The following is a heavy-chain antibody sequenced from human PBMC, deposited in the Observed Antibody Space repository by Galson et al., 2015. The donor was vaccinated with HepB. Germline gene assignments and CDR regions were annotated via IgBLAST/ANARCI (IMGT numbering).Heavy chain of an antibody. J-gene: IGHJ2*01. D-gene: IGHD6-13*01. Sequence: PALVKPTQTLTLTCTFSGFSLSTSGVGVGWIRQPPGKALEWLALIYWDDDKRYSPSLKSRLTITKDTSKNQVVLTMTNMDPVDTATYYCAHTPTVTTGEDSSSWFNWYFDLWGRGTLVTVSS. CDR1: GFSLSTSGVG. CDR2: IYWDDDK. CDR3: AHTPTVTTGEDSSSWFNWYFDL. V-gene: IGHV2-5*02.